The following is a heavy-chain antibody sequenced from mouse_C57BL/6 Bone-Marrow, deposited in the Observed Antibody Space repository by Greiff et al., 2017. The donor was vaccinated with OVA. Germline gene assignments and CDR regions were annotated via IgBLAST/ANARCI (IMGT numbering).Heavy chain of an antibody. D-gene: IGHD2-3*01. CDR2: IRHKANGYTT. V-gene: IGHV7-3*01. CDR1: GFTFTDYY. Sequence: EVHLVESGGGLVQPGGSLSLSCAASGFTFTDYYMSWVRQPPGKALEWLGFIRHKANGYTTEYSASVKGRFTISRDNSQSILYLQMNALRAEDSATYYCARWLLREYFDVWGTGTTVTVSS. J-gene: IGHJ1*03. CDR3: ARWLLREYFDV.